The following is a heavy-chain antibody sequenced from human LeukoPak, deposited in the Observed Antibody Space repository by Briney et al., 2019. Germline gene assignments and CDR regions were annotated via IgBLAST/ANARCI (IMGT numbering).Heavy chain of an antibody. CDR2: MNHSGGT. D-gene: IGHD3-3*01. CDR1: GGSFSGYY. V-gene: IGHV4-34*01. J-gene: IGHJ6*03. Sequence: PSETLSPTCAAHGGSFSGYYWSWIRQPPGKGLEWIGVMNHSGGTNYNPSLKRRVTISVDTFKNKFSLKLSSVTDADTAVYYCARGRDFWSGYYTGYYYYYMDVWGKGTTVSVSS. CDR3: ARGRDFWSGYYTGYYYYYMDV.